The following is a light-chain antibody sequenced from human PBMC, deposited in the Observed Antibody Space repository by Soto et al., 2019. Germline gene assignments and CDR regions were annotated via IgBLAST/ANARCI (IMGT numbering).Light chain of an antibody. Sequence: QSALTQPRSVSGSPGQSVTISCTGTNSDVGRYNFVSWYQHHPGKAPKLILYNVTERPSGVPDRFSGSRSGNTASLTISGLQAEDEADYSCCSYADNYAYVFGTGTQLTVL. CDR1: NSDVGRYNF. J-gene: IGLJ1*01. CDR2: NVT. CDR3: CSYADNYAYV. V-gene: IGLV2-11*01.